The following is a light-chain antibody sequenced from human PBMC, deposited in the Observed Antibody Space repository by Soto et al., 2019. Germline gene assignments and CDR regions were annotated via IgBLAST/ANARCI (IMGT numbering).Light chain of an antibody. J-gene: IGKJ5*01. CDR1: QSVSRN. Sequence: EIVMTQSPATLSVSPGERATLSCRASQSVSRNLAWYQQRPGQAPRLLISGASTRATGIAARFSGSGSGREFTLTISSLQSEDSALYYCQQCSNWPTFGQGTRLEI. CDR3: QQCSNWPT. V-gene: IGKV3-15*01. CDR2: GAS.